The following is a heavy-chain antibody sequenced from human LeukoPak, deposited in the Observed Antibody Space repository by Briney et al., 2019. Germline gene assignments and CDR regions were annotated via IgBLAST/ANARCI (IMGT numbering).Heavy chain of an antibody. CDR3: AKDLRYCSSTSCYPFYYYYMDV. V-gene: IGHV3-30*18. CDR2: ISYDGSNK. D-gene: IGHD2-2*01. Sequence: PGGSLRLSCAASGFTFSSYGMHWVRQAPGKGLEWVAVISYDGSNKYYADSVKGRFTISRDNSKNTLYLQMNSLRAEDTAGYYCAKDLRYCSSTSCYPFYYYYMDVWGKGTTVTVSS. J-gene: IGHJ6*03. CDR1: GFTFSSYG.